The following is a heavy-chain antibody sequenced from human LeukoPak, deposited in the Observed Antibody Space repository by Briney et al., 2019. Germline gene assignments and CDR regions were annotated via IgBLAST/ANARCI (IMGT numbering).Heavy chain of an antibody. Sequence: PGGSLRLSCAASGFTFTSYGMSWVRQAPGKGLEWVSAISGSGGSTYYADSVKGRFTISRDNSMNTLYLQMNSLRAEDTAVYYCAKGKPYAFDIWGQGTMVTVSS. V-gene: IGHV3-23*01. CDR1: GFTFTSYG. CDR3: AKGKPYAFDI. J-gene: IGHJ3*02. CDR2: ISGSGGST.